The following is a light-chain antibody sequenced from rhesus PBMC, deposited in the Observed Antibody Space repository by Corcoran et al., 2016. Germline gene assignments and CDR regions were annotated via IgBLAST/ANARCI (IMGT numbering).Light chain of an antibody. J-gene: IGKJ3*01. Sequence: DIQMTQSPSSLSASVGDRVTITCRASQGISDYLSWYQQKPGKAPKRLISASSSLESGVPSRFSGSGAGTDFTLTITSLQPEDFAAYYCLQGYTTPFTFGPGTKLDIK. CDR1: QGISDY. V-gene: IGKV1-36*02. CDR2: ASS. CDR3: LQGYTTPFT.